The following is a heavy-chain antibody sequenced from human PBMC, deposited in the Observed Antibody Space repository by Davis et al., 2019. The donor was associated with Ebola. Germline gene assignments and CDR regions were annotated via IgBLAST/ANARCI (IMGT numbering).Heavy chain of an antibody. J-gene: IGHJ4*02. CDR1: GFTFSDYA. D-gene: IGHD1-14*01. CDR2: ISFDGSNK. CDR3: ASEGYIGNGAYLGGPFEY. Sequence: GESLKISCAASGFTFSDYAMHWVRQAPGKGLEWVAVISFDGSNKYYADSVTGRFTMSRDSSENMLYLQMNSLRAEDTAVYYCASEGYIGNGAYLGGPFEYWGQGTLVTVSS. V-gene: IGHV3-30*14.